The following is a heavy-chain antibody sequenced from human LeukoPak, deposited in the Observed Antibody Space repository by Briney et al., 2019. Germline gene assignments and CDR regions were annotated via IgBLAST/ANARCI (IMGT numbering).Heavy chain of an antibody. CDR2: IYTSGDT. V-gene: IGHV4-4*07. CDR3: ARAAGAAGGQYFDY. D-gene: IGHD6-13*01. J-gene: IGHJ4*02. Sequence: PSETLSRTCTVSGGSISGYYWSWIRQPAGQGLEWIGRIYTSGDTNYNPSLKSRVTMSVDTSKNQLSLKLRPVTAADTAVYYCARAAGAAGGQYFDYWGQGTLVTVSS. CDR1: GGSISGYY.